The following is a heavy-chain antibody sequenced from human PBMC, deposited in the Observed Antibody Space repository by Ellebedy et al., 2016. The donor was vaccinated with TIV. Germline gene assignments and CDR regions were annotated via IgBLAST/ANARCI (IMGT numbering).Heavy chain of an antibody. V-gene: IGHV5-10-1*01. CDR2: IDPSDSYT. CDR1: GYTFTSNW. D-gene: IGHD2-21*02. CDR3: ARLAYCGGDCYLNDY. Sequence: GESLKISCKGSGYTFTSNWISWVRQMPGKGLEWMGRIDPSDSYTNYSPSFQGHVTISADKSISTAYLQWSSLKASDTAMYYCARLAYCGGDCYLNDYWGQGTLVTVSS. J-gene: IGHJ4*02.